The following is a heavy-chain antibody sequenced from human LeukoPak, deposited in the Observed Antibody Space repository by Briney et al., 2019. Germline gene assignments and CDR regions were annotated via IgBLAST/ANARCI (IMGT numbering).Heavy chain of an antibody. Sequence: SETLSLTCTVSGGSISSGGYYWSWIRQHPGKGLEWIGYIYYSGSTYYNPSLKSRVTISVDTSKNQFSLKLSSVTAADTAMYYCARAAPYFYDSSGYPQLHFDYWGQGTLVTVSS. CDR2: IYYSGST. J-gene: IGHJ4*02. D-gene: IGHD3-22*01. V-gene: IGHV4-31*03. CDR3: ARAAPYFYDSSGYPQLHFDY. CDR1: GGSISSGGYY.